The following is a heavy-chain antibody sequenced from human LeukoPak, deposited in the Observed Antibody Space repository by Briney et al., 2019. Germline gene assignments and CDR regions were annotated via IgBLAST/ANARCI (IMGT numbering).Heavy chain of an antibody. CDR3: ARRLTQYDCFDP. CDR1: GDSVSSNSVT. CDR2: TYYRSTWYN. Sequence: NPSQTLSPTCAISGDSVSSNSVTWNWIRQSPSRGLEWLGRTYYRSTWYNDYAVSVRGRITVNPDTSKNQFSLHLNSVTPEDTAVYYCARRLTQYDCFDPWGQGILVTVSS. D-gene: IGHD2-2*01. J-gene: IGHJ5*02. V-gene: IGHV6-1*01.